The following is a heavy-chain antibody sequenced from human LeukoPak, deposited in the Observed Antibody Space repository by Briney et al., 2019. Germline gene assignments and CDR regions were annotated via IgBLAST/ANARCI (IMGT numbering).Heavy chain of an antibody. J-gene: IGHJ3*02. Sequence: GSSVKVSCKASGGTFSSYAISWVRQAPGQGLECMGGIIPIFGTANYAQKFQGRVTITTDESTSTAYMELSSLRSEDTAVYYCAERGDCSSTSCFHAFDIWGQGTMVTVSS. CDR2: IIPIFGTA. CDR1: GGTFSSYA. V-gene: IGHV1-69*05. CDR3: AERGDCSSTSCFHAFDI. D-gene: IGHD2-2*01.